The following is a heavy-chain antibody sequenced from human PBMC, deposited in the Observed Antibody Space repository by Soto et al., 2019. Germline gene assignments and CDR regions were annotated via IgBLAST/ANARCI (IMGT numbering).Heavy chain of an antibody. CDR2: IVVGSGNT. CDR3: AAKGHYYDSSGYYTYFDY. V-gene: IGHV1-58*01. Sequence: SVKVSCKASGFTFTSSAVQWVRQARGQRLEWIGWIVVGSGNTNYAQKFQERVTITRDMSTSTAYMELSSLRSEDTAVYYCAAKGHYYDSSGYYTYFDYWGQGTLVTVSS. D-gene: IGHD3-22*01. CDR1: GFTFTSSA. J-gene: IGHJ4*02.